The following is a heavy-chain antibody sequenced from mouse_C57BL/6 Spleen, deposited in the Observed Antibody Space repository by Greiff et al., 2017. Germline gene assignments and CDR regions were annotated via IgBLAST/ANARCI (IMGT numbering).Heavy chain of an antibody. Sequence: EVQLQQSGPELVKPGASVKIPCKASGYTFTDYNMDWVKQSHGKSLEWIGDINPNNGGTIYNQKFKGKATLTVDKSSSTAYMELRSLTSEDTAGYYCARSDYYGSSYFDYWGQGTTLTVSS. CDR3: ARSDYYGSSYFDY. V-gene: IGHV1-18*01. CDR1: GYTFTDYN. CDR2: INPNNGGT. D-gene: IGHD1-1*01. J-gene: IGHJ2*01.